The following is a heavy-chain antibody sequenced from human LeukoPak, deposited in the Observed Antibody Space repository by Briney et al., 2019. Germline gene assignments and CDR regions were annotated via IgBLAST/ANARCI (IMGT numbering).Heavy chain of an antibody. CDR2: IYYSGST. CDR1: GGSISSSSYY. V-gene: IGHV4-39*07. D-gene: IGHD4-23*01. J-gene: IGHJ4*02. CDR3: ARDYYGGNSPFDY. Sequence: SETLSLTCTVSGGSISSSSYYWGWIRQPPGKGLEWIGSIYYSGSTYYNPSLKSRVTISVDTSKNQFSLKLSSVTAADTAVYYCARDYYGGNSPFDYWGQGTLVTVSS.